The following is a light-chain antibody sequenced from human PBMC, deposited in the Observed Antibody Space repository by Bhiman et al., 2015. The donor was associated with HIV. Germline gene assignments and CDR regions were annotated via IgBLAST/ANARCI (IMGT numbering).Light chain of an antibody. CDR2: EDN. CDR1: SGSIASYY. CDR3: QSYDSSNPLV. Sequence: NFMLTHALSLSESPGKTVTISCTRSSGSIASYYVQWYQQRPGSSPTTVIYEDNQRPSGVPDRFSGSIDSSSNSASLTISGLKTEDEADYYCQSYDSSNPLVFGGGTKLTVL. J-gene: IGLJ3*02. V-gene: IGLV6-57*01.